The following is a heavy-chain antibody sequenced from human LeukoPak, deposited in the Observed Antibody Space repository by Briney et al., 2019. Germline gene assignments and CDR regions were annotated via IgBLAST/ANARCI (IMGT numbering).Heavy chain of an antibody. CDR3: ALSKWLVIDY. D-gene: IGHD6-19*01. J-gene: IGHJ4*02. CDR2: IYYSGST. V-gene: IGHV4-59*01. CDR1: GGSISSYY. Sequence: SETLSLTCTVSGGSISSYYWSWIRQPPGKGLEWIGYIYYSGSTNYNPSLKSRVTISVDTSKNQFSLKLSSVTAADTAVYYCALSKWLVIDYWGQGTLVTVSS.